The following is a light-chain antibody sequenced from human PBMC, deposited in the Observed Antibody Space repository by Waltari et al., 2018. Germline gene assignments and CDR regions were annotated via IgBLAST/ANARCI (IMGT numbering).Light chain of an antibody. J-gene: IGKJ4*01. V-gene: IGKV3-15*01. CDR3: QQYNDWPLT. Sequence: EIVMTQSPATLSVSTGDRATLPCRASQGVSSPLAWYQQKPGQAPRLLIHVASTRATGIPARFSGSGSGTEFTLTISSLQSEDFAVYYCQQYNDWPLTFGGGTKVEIK. CDR1: QGVSSP. CDR2: VAS.